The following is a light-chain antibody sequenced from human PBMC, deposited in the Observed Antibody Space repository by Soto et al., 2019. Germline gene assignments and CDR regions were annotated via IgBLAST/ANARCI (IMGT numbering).Light chain of an antibody. V-gene: IGLV2-14*01. J-gene: IGLJ2*01. CDR3: ASFTTDSTLI. CDR2: DVH. CDR1: SSDIGLFNY. Sequence: QSVLTQPASVSGSPGQSITISCTGTSSDIGLFNYVSWYQHYPGKAPKLLIYDVHNRPSGVSSRFSGSKSGDTAALIISGLQAQDDADYYCASFTTDSTLIFGGGTQLTVL.